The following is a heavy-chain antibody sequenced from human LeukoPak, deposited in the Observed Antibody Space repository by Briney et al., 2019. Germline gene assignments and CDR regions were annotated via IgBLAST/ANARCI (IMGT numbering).Heavy chain of an antibody. D-gene: IGHD3-10*02. CDR3: ARGGGVRGVNYFDY. J-gene: IGHJ4*02. V-gene: IGHV3-33*01. Sequence: GRSLGLSCAASGFTFSSYGMHWVRQAPGQGLEWVAVIWYDGSNKYYADSVKGRLTISRDNSKNTLYLQMNSLRAEDTAVYYCARGGGVRGVNYFDYWGQGTLVTVSS. CDR1: GFTFSSYG. CDR2: IWYDGSNK.